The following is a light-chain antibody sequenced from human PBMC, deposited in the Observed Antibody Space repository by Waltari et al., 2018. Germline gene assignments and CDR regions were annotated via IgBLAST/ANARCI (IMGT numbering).Light chain of an antibody. CDR3: QQYGSSVMYT. CDR1: QSLSRSR. J-gene: IGKJ2*01. V-gene: IGKV3-20*01. Sequence: EVVLTQSPGTLSLSPGERATISCRASQSLSRSRLAWYQQKPGQAPRLLMYAASRRATGIPDRFSGSGTGTDFSLTVSRVEPEDSAVYYCQQYGSSVMYTFGQGTKLEIQ. CDR2: AAS.